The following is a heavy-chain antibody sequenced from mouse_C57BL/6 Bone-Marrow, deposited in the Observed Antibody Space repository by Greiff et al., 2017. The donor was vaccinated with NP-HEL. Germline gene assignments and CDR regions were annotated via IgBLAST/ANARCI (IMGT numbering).Heavy chain of an antibody. CDR3: TRDYYGSSPLDY. J-gene: IGHJ2*01. D-gene: IGHD1-1*01. CDR2: IDPDTGGT. V-gene: IGHV1-15*01. CDR1: GYTFTDYE. Sequence: VQLQQSGAELVRPGASVTLSCKASGYTFTDYEMHWVKQTPVHGLEWIGAIDPDTGGTAYNQKFKGKAILTADKSSSTAYMELRSLTSEDSAVYYCTRDYYGSSPLDYWGQGTTLTVSS.